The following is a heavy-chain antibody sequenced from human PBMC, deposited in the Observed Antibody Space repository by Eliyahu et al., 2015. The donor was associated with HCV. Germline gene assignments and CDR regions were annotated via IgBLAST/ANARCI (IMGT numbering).Heavy chain of an antibody. CDR3: AKEGDYYDSSGYYHRPLYYFDY. Sequence: QVQLVESGGGVVQPGRXXRLSXAASGFTLXSYGMHWXRQAPGKGLXWVAVISYDGSNKYYADSVKGRFTISRDNSKNTLYLQMNSLRAEDTAVYYCAKEGDYYDSSGYYHRPLYYFDYWGQGTLVTVSS. CDR2: ISYDGSNK. J-gene: IGHJ4*02. CDR1: GFTLXSYG. V-gene: IGHV3-30*18. D-gene: IGHD3-22*01.